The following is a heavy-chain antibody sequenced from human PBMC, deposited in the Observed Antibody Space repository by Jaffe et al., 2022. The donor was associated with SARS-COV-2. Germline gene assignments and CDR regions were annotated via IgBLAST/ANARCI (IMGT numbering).Heavy chain of an antibody. J-gene: IGHJ6*03. CDR3: ARGSWFGEFAYYYYYYMDV. D-gene: IGHD3-10*01. V-gene: IGHV4-34*01. CDR2: INHSGST. Sequence: QVQLQQWGAGLLKPSETLSLTCAVYGGSFSGYYWSWIRQPPGKGLEWIGEINHSGSTNYNPSLKSRVTISVDTSKNQFSLKLSSVTAADTAVYYCARGSWFGEFAYYYYYYMDVWGKGTTVTVSS. CDR1: GGSFSGYY.